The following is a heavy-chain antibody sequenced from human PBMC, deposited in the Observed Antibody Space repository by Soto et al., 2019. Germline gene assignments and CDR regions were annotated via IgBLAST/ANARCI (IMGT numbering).Heavy chain of an antibody. Sequence: AGGSLRLSCAASGFTVSSNYMSWVRQAPGKGLEWVSVIYSGGSTYYADSVKGRFTISRDNSKNTLYLQMNSLRAEDTAVYYCARDMRQQLVWYKNYYYYGMDVWGQGTTVTVSS. V-gene: IGHV3-53*01. D-gene: IGHD6-13*01. CDR1: GFTVSSNY. CDR2: IYSGGST. J-gene: IGHJ6*02. CDR3: ARDMRQQLVWYKNYYYYGMDV.